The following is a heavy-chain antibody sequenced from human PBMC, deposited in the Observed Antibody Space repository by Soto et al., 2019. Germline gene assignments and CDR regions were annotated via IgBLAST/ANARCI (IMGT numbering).Heavy chain of an antibody. CDR3: AKDAVMITFGGVMGDY. J-gene: IGHJ4*02. V-gene: IGHV3-30*18. CDR1: GFTFSSYG. CDR2: ISYDGSNK. Sequence: VQLVESGGGVVQPGRSLRLSCAASGFTFSSYGMHWVRQAPGKGLEWVAVISYDGSNKYYADSVKGRFTISRDNSKNTLYLQMNSLRAEDTAVYYCAKDAVMITFGGVMGDYWGQGTLVTVSS. D-gene: IGHD3-16*01.